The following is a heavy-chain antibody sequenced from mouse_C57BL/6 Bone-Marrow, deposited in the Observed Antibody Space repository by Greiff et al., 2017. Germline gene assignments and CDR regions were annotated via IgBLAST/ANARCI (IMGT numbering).Heavy chain of an antibody. CDR3: ARTLGYFDV. Sequence: VQLQQSGAELVRPGTSVKVSCKASGYAFTNYLIEWVKQRPGQGLEWIGVINPGSGGTNYNEKFKGKATLTADKSSSTAYMQLSSLTSEDSAVYFCARTLGYFDVWGTGTTVTVSS. CDR2: INPGSGGT. J-gene: IGHJ1*03. V-gene: IGHV1-54*01. CDR1: GYAFTNYL.